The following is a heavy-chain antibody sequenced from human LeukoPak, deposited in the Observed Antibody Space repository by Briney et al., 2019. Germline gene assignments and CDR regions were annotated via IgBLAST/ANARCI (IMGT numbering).Heavy chain of an antibody. Sequence: PGRSLRLSCAASGFTFSSYAMHWVRQAPGKGLEWVAVITYDGSSKYYADSVKGRFTISRDNSKNTLYLQMNSLRAEDTAVYYCATDRLLIVGATYYYYGMDVWGQGTTVTVSS. D-gene: IGHD1-26*01. J-gene: IGHJ6*02. CDR2: ITYDGSSK. CDR3: ATDRLLIVGATYYYYGMDV. CDR1: GFTFSSYA. V-gene: IGHV3-30-3*01.